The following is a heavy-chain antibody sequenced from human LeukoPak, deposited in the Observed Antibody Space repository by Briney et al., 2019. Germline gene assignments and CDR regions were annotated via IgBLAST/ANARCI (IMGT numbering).Heavy chain of an antibody. D-gene: IGHD2-15*01. CDR3: TTDLGCSGGSCYSF. CDR2: IKSKTDGGTT. V-gene: IGHV3-15*01. CDR1: RFTVSSNY. J-gene: IGHJ4*02. Sequence: GGSLRLSCAASRFTVSSNYMNWVRQAPGKGLEWVGRIKSKTDGGTTDYAAPVKGRFTISRDDSKNTLYLQMNSLKTEDTAVYYCTTDLGCSGGSCYSFWGQGTLVTVSS.